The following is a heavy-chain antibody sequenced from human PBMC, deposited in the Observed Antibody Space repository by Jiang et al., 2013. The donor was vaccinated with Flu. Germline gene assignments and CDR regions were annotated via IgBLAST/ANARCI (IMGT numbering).Heavy chain of an antibody. CDR1: YY. D-gene: IGHD1-26*01. V-gene: IGHV1-2*02. CDR3: AGGSGELQGDNWFDP. CDR2: INPNSGGT. J-gene: IGHJ5*02. Sequence: YYMHWVRQAPGQGLEWMGWINPNSGGTNYAQKFQGRVTMTRDTSISTAYMELSRLRSDDTAVYYCAGGSGELQGDNWFDPWGQGTLVTVSS.